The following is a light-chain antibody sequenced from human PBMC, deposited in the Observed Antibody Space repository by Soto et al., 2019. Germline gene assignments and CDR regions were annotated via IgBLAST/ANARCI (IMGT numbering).Light chain of an antibody. V-gene: IGKV3-20*01. Sequence: EIVLTQSPGTLSLSPGERATLSCRASQSVINNYLAWYQQKPGQAPRLLIYVASSMAAGIPDRFSGRGSGTDFSLTISRLELEDFAVYYCQIYGSSPPITFGQGTRLEIK. CDR2: VAS. J-gene: IGKJ5*01. CDR1: QSVINNY. CDR3: QIYGSSPPIT.